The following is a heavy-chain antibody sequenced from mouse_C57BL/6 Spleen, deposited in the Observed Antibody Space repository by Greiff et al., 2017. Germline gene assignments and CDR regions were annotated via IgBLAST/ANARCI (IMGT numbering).Heavy chain of an antibody. CDR1: GYTFTDYE. Sequence: VQLQESGAELVRPGASVTLSCKASGYTFTDYEMHWVKQTPVHGLEWIGAIDPETGGTAYNQKFKGKAILTADKSSSTAYMELRSLTSEDSAVYYCTTLPGGGFAYWGQGTLVTVSA. CDR3: TTLPGGGFAY. CDR2: IDPETGGT. V-gene: IGHV1-15*01. J-gene: IGHJ3*01.